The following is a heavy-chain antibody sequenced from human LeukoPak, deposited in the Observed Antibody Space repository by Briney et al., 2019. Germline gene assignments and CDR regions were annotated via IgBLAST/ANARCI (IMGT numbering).Heavy chain of an antibody. V-gene: IGHV1-18*01. CDR1: GYTFTSYG. CDR3: ARDVHRNWGGVFDY. CDR2: ISAYNGNT. Sequence: GASVKVSCKASGYTFTSYGISWVRQAPGQGLEWMGWISAYNGNTNYAQKLQGRVTMTTDTSTSTAYMELSSLRSEDTAVYYCARDVHRNWGGVFDYWGQGTLVTVSS. J-gene: IGHJ4*02. D-gene: IGHD7-27*01.